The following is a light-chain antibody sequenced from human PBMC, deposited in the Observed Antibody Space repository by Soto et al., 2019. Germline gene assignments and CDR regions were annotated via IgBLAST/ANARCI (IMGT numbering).Light chain of an antibody. CDR2: GAS. V-gene: IGKV3-20*01. Sequence: EIVLTQSPGTLSLSPGERATLSCRASQSVGSSYLAWYQQKPGQAPRLLIYGASSRATGIPDRFSGSGSGTDFTLTISRLEPEDFAVYYCHQYDSWTFGQGTKVDI. J-gene: IGKJ1*01. CDR3: HQYDSWT. CDR1: QSVGSSY.